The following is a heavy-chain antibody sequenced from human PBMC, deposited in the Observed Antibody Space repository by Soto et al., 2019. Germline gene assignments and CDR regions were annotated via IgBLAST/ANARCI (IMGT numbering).Heavy chain of an antibody. D-gene: IGHD5-12*01. CDR3: AAGGGLPRYY. CDR1: GGSIITNGFY. J-gene: IGHJ4*02. V-gene: IGHV4-31*03. Sequence: SETLSLTCTVSGGSIITNGFYWSLIRQHPGKGLEWIGYIFYIGTTYYNPSLKSRVTMSLDRSKNQFSLKLTSVTAADTAVYYCAAGGGLPRYYWGQGTLVTVSS. CDR2: IFYIGTT.